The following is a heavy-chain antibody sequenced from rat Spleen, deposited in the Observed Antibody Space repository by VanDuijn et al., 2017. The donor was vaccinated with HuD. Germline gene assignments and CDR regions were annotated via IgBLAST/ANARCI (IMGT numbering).Heavy chain of an antibody. Sequence: EVQLVESGGDLVQPGRSLKLSCAASGFTFSNYHMAWVRQAPTKGLAWVASISSGGGDTYYQDSVKGRFTISRDNAKSTLYLQMDSLRSEDTATYYCTTLELPGPVMDAWGQGASVTVSS. CDR2: ISSGGGDT. CDR3: TTLELPGPVMDA. J-gene: IGHJ4*01. D-gene: IGHD1-4*01. CDR1: GFTFSNYH. V-gene: IGHV5S23*01.